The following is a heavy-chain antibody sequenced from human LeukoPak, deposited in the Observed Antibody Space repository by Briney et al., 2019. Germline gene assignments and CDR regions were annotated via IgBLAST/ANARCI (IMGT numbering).Heavy chain of an antibody. CDR3: ARGPIGYYDSSGYLLFDY. J-gene: IGHJ4*02. Sequence: SETLSLTCTVSGGSISSYYWSWIRQPPGKGLEWIGYIYYSGSTNYNPSLKSRVTISVDTSKNQFSLKLSSVTAADTAVYYCARGPIGYYDSSGYLLFDYWGQGTLVTVSS. D-gene: IGHD3-22*01. V-gene: IGHV4-59*01. CDR1: GGSISSYY. CDR2: IYYSGST.